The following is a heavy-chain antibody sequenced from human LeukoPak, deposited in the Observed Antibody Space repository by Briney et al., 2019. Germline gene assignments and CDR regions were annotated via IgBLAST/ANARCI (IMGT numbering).Heavy chain of an antibody. D-gene: IGHD3-10*01. CDR3: ARVRYYGSGSYYNVGYYYGMDV. CDR1: GYTFTSYD. Sequence: ASVKVSCKASGYTFTSYDINWVRQATGQGLEWMGWMNSNSGNTGYAQKFQGRVTMTRNTSISTACMELSSLRSEDTAVYYCARVRYYGSGSYYNVGYYYGMDVWGQGTTVTVSS. CDR2: MNSNSGNT. V-gene: IGHV1-8*01. J-gene: IGHJ6*02.